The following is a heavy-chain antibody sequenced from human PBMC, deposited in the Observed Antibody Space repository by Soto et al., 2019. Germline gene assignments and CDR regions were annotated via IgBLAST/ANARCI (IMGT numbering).Heavy chain of an antibody. CDR3: ARYIVVVPAATHLGWFDP. V-gene: IGHV1-3*01. D-gene: IGHD2-2*01. Sequence: ASVKVSCKASGYTFTSYAMHWVRQAPGQRLEWMGWINAGNGNTKYSQKFQGRVTITRDTSASTAYMELSSLRSEDTAVYYCARYIVVVPAATHLGWFDPWGQGTLVTVSS. CDR1: GYTFTSYA. CDR2: INAGNGNT. J-gene: IGHJ5*02.